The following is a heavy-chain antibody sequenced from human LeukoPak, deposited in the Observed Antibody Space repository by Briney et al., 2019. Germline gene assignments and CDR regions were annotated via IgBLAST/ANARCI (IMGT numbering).Heavy chain of an antibody. Sequence: SETLSLTCTVSGVSISSYYWSWIRQPPGKGLEWIGYIYYSGSTNYNPSLKSRVTISVDTSKNQLSLKLSSVTAADTAVYYCAGYYCGGDCFPHFYYYMDVWGEGTTVTVSS. CDR2: IYYSGST. D-gene: IGHD2-21*01. CDR1: GVSISSYY. J-gene: IGHJ6*03. CDR3: AGYYCGGDCFPHFYYYMDV. V-gene: IGHV4-59*01.